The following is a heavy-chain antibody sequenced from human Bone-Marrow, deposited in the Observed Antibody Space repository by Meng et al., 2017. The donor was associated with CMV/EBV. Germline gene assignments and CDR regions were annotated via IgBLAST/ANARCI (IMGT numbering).Heavy chain of an antibody. D-gene: IGHD6-6*01. Sequence: GGSLRLSCAASGFTFSGSTMHWVRQASGKGLQWVGRIRSEAYSYATAYAASVTGRFTITRDDSKNTAYLQMNSLKTEDTAVYYCTRAYSSSSVFDYWGQGTRVTGSS. CDR1: GFTFSGST. CDR3: TRAYSSSSVFDY. CDR2: IRSEAYSYAT. J-gene: IGHJ4*02. V-gene: IGHV3-73*01.